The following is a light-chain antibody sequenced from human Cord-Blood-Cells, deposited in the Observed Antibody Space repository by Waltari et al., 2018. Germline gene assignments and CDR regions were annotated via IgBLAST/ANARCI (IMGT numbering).Light chain of an antibody. CDR2: DVS. CDR1: SRDAGGYHY. J-gene: IGLJ2*01. CDR3: CSYAGSYTVV. Sequence: QSALPQPRSVSGSPGQSVTISCTGPSRDAGGYHYVSWYQQPPGKAPKLMIYDVSKRPSGVPDRFSGSKSGNTASLTIAGLQAEDEADYYCCSYAGSYTVVFGGGTKLTVL. V-gene: IGLV2-11*01.